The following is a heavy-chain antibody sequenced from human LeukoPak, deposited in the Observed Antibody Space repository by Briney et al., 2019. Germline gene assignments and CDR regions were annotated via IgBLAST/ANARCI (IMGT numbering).Heavy chain of an antibody. V-gene: IGHV1-69*13. Sequence: GASVKVSCKASGGTFSSYAISWVRQAPGQGLEWVGGIIPIFGTANYAQKFQGRVTITADESTSTAYMELSSLRSEDTAVYYCARGSFEYSSSPTVYGMDVWGQGTTVTVSS. CDR2: IIPIFGTA. CDR3: ARGSFEYSSSPTVYGMDV. J-gene: IGHJ6*02. CDR1: GGTFSSYA. D-gene: IGHD6-6*01.